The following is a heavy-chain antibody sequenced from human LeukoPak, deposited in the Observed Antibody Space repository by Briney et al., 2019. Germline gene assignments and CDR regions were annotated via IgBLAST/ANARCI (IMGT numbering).Heavy chain of an antibody. CDR3: ARGKIASDY. V-gene: IGHV3-64*01. CDR1: GFTFSSYA. Sequence: AGGSLRLSCAASGFTFSSYAMHWVRQAPGKGLEYVSAISSNGGSTYYANSVKGRFTISRDNSKNTLYLQMGSLRAEDMAVYYCARGKIASDYWGQGTLVTVSS. J-gene: IGHJ4*02. D-gene: IGHD3-22*01. CDR2: ISSNGGST.